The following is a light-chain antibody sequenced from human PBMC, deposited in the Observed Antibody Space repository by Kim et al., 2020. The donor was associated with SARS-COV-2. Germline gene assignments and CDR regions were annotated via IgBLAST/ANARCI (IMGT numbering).Light chain of an antibody. CDR2: YDS. J-gene: IGLJ3*02. CDR1: SIGSKS. Sequence: SYELTQPPSVSVAPGQTARITCGGNSIGSKSVHWYQQRPGQAPVLVTYYDSDRPSGIPERFSGSNSGNTATLTIGRVEAGDEADYYCQVWDSSSDHPVFG. V-gene: IGLV3-21*04. CDR3: QVWDSSSDHPV.